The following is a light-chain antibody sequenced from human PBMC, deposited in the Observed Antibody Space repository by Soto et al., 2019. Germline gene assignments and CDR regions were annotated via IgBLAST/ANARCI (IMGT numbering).Light chain of an antibody. Sequence: EIVLTQSPGTLSLSPGERATLSCRASQSVSSSYLAWYQQKPGQAPRRLIYGASNSATGIPDRFSGSGSGTDFTLNISRLEPEDFAIYYCQQYGSSPYTFGQGTKLEIK. V-gene: IGKV3-20*01. CDR1: QSVSSSY. CDR3: QQYGSSPYT. CDR2: GAS. J-gene: IGKJ2*01.